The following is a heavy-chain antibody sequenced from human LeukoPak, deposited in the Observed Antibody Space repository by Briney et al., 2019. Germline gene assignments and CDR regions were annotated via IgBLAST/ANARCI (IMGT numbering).Heavy chain of an antibody. V-gene: IGHV3-23*01. CDR1: GFTFSSYA. CDR2: ISGSGGST. CDR3: AKSTGDLYDSSGFAY. Sequence: PGGSLRLSCAASGFTFSSYAMSWVRQAPGKGLEWVSAISGSGGSTYYADSVKGRFTISRDNSKNTLYLQMNSLRAEDTAVYYCAKSTGDLYDSSGFAYWGQGTLVTVSS. J-gene: IGHJ4*02. D-gene: IGHD3-22*01.